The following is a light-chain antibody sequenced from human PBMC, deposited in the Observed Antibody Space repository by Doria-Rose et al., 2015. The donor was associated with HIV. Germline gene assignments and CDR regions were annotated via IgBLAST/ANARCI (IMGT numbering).Light chain of an antibody. J-gene: IGKJ1*01. V-gene: IGKV1-5*03. CDR2: KAS. CDR1: QSISNW. Sequence: DIRLTQSPSTLSASVGDRVTITCRASQSISNWLAWYQQKPGQAPKLLIYKASTLQSELTSRFRGSRSGTEFTLTISSLQPDDFATYYCQHFDKYFSWTFGHGTKVDIK. CDR3: QHFDKYFSWT.